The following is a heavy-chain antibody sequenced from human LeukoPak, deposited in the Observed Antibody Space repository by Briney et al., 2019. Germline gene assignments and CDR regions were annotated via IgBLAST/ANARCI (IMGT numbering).Heavy chain of an antibody. D-gene: IGHD5-18*01. CDR2: ISAYIGNT. Sequence: ASVKVSCKASGYTFTSYGISWVRQAPGQGLEWMGWISAYIGNTNYAQKLQGRVTMTTDTSTSTAYMELRSLRSDDTAVYYCASRLPGTAMVTDYYYYGMDVWGQGTTVTVSS. CDR3: ASRLPGTAMVTDYYYYGMDV. V-gene: IGHV1-18*01. CDR1: GYTFTSYG. J-gene: IGHJ6*02.